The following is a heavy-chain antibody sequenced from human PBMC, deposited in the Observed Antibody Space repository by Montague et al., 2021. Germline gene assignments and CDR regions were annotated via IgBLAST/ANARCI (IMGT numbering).Heavy chain of an antibody. V-gene: IGHV3-21*06. CDR2: ISSSSTYI. Sequence: SLRLSCAASGFVFSTYTMKWVRQAPGKGLEWVSFISSSSTYIYYADSVKGRFTISRDNAKSSVYLQMDSLSAEDTAIYYCARMGYSRGYGLVDYWGQGTQVTVSS. CDR3: ARMGYSRGYGLVDY. J-gene: IGHJ4*02. CDR1: GFVFSTYT. D-gene: IGHD5-18*01.